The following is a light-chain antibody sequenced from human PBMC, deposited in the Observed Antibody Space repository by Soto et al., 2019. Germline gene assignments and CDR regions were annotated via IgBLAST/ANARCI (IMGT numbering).Light chain of an antibody. CDR1: QSVSSSF. V-gene: IGKV3-20*01. CDR2: GAS. CDR3: QQYDSSPRT. J-gene: IGKJ1*01. Sequence: EIVLTQSPATLSLSPGERATLSCRASQSVSSSFLAWYQQKPGQAPRLLIYGASDRATGIPDRFRGSGSGTDFTLTISRLEPEDFAVYYCQQYDSSPRTFGQGTKVDIK.